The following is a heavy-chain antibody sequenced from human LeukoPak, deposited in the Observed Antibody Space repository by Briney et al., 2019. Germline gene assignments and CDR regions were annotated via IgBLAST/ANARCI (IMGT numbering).Heavy chain of an antibody. V-gene: IGHV4-61*02. Sequence: PSQTLSLTCTVSGGSISSGGYYWSWIRQPAGKGLEWIGRIYTSGSTNYNPSLKSRVTMSVDTSKNQFSLKLSSVTAADTAVYYCARVSLVRGAPDYYFDYWGQGTLVTVSS. CDR3: ARVSLVRGAPDYYFDY. J-gene: IGHJ4*02. CDR1: GGSISSGGYY. D-gene: IGHD3-10*01. CDR2: IYTSGST.